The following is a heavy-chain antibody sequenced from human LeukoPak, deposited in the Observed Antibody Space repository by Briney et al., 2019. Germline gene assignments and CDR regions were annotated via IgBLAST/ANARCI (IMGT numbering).Heavy chain of an antibody. CDR1: GFTFTYYK. CDR3: ARPGSAPDFC. J-gene: IGHJ4*02. CDR2: ISGSSDSI. D-gene: IGHD1-14*01. Sequence: GGSLRLSCAASGFTFTYYKMNWVRQPPGKGREWVSSISGSSDSIYYADSVKGGFSISRYYVKILLYLQMDSLGAEGAAVYYCARPGSAPDFCGGQGTLVAVSA. V-gene: IGHV3-21*06.